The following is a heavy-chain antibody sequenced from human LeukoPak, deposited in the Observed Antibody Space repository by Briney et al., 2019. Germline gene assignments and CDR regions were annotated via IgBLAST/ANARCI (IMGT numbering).Heavy chain of an antibody. CDR2: ISYDGSNK. V-gene: IGHV3-30*03. CDR3: ARARGYSGYDEIDY. J-gene: IGHJ4*02. D-gene: IGHD5-12*01. CDR1: GFTFSSYG. Sequence: GGSLRLSCAASGFTFSSYGMHWVRQAPGKGLEWVAVISYDGSNKYYADSVKGRFTISRDNSKNTLYLQMNSLRAEDTAVYYCARARGYSGYDEIDYWGQGTLVTVSS.